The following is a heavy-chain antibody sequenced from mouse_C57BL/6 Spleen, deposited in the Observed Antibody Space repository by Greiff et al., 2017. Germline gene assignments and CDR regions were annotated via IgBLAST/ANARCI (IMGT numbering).Heavy chain of an antibody. Sequence: EVKVEESEGGLVQPGSSMKLSCTASGFTFSDYYMAWVRQVPEKGLEWVANINYDGSSTYYLDSLKSRFIISRDNAKNILYLQMSSLKSEDTATYYCARGSRDYYGSSYWYFDVWGTGTTVTVSS. J-gene: IGHJ1*03. CDR3: ARGSRDYYGSSYWYFDV. V-gene: IGHV5-16*01. CDR1: GFTFSDYY. D-gene: IGHD1-1*01. CDR2: INYDGSST.